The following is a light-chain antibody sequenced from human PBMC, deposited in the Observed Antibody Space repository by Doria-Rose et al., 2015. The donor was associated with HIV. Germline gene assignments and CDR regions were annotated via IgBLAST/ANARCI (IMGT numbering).Light chain of an antibody. CDR2: GAS. Sequence: EIVMTQSPETLSVSPGESATLSCRASQSVSTDLAWYQHKPGQAPRLLIWGASTRATGIPARFSGSGSGTEFTLTISSLQSKDFAIYFCHQYNNWPTFGQGTRLDIK. CDR1: QSVSTD. CDR3: HQYNNWPT. J-gene: IGKJ5*01. V-gene: IGKV3-15*01.